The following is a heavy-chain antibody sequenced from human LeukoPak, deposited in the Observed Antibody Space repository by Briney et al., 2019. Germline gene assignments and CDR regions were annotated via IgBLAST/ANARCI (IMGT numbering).Heavy chain of an antibody. J-gene: IGHJ4*02. CDR1: GFTFARYG. CDR3: VRDPSNSSGRYAYFDY. Sequence: ASVKVSCKTSGFTFARYGFSWVRQAPGQGLEWMGWISGYNGDRNYAQKFQDRLTIITDTSTTTVYLELRSLRSDDTAVYYCVRDPSNSSGRYAYFDYWGQGALVSVSS. D-gene: IGHD3-22*01. CDR2: ISGYNGDR. V-gene: IGHV1-18*01.